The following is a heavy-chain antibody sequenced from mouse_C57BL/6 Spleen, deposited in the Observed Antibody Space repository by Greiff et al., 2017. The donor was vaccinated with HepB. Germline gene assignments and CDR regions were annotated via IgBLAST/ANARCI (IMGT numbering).Heavy chain of an antibody. CDR2: IDPSDSYT. Sequence: QVQLQQPGAELVKPGASVKLSCKASGYTFTSYWMQWVKQRPGQGLEWIGEIDPSDSYTSYNQKFKGKATLTVDTSSSTAYMQLSSLTSEDSAVYYCARDGPAWFVYWGQGTLVTVSA. D-gene: IGHD2-3*01. V-gene: IGHV1-50*01. J-gene: IGHJ3*01. CDR3: ARDGPAWFVY. CDR1: GYTFTSYW.